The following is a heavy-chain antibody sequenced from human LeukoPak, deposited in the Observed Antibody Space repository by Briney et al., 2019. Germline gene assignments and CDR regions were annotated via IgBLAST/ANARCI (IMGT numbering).Heavy chain of an antibody. D-gene: IGHD5-12*01. J-gene: IGHJ4*02. Sequence: SPSETLSLTCTVSGGSISNGDHYWSWIRQHPGKGLEWIGHIYYSGSTNYNPSLKSRVTISVDTSKNQFSLKLSSVTAADTAVYYCARDSGYGVDYWGQGTLVTVSS. CDR3: ARDSGYGVDY. CDR1: GGSISNGDHY. V-gene: IGHV4-61*08. CDR2: IYYSGST.